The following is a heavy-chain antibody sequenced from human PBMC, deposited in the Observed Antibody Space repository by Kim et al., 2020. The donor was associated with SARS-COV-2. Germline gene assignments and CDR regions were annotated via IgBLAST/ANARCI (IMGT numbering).Heavy chain of an antibody. CDR3: ATDGASFEY. CDR1: GFTFSKYW. CDR2: MKQDGSEK. J-gene: IGHJ4*02. V-gene: IGHV3-7*03. Sequence: GGSLRLSCTASGFTFSKYWVTWVRQAPGKGLEWVANMKQDGSEKYYADSVKGRFTISRDNAKNSLYLQMSTLRAEDTAVYYCATDGASFEYWGQGTLVTV. D-gene: IGHD1-26*01.